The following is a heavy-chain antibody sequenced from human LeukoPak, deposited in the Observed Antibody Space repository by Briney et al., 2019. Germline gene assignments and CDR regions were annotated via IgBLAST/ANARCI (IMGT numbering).Heavy chain of an antibody. CDR2: IIPIFGTA. J-gene: IGHJ6*02. Sequence: SVNVSCKASGGTFSSYAISWVRQAPGQGLEWMGGIIPIFGTANYAQKFQGRVTITADESTSTAYMELSSLRSEDTAVYYCARDQVYGSIAYYYYYGMDVWGQGTTVTVSS. D-gene: IGHD2-21*01. CDR1: GGTFSSYA. V-gene: IGHV1-69*13. CDR3: ARDQVYGSIAYYYYYGMDV.